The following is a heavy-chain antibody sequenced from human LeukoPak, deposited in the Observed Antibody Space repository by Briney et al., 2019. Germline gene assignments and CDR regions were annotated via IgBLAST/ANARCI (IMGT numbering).Heavy chain of an antibody. J-gene: IGHJ4*02. Sequence: GGSLRLSCVASGFTFSSYGMHWVRQAPGKGQEWVAFIRYDGSNKYYADSVKGRFTISRDNSKNTLYLQMNSLRAEDTAVYYCAKSRFLEWLLNYWGQGTLVTVSS. CDR2: IRYDGSNK. V-gene: IGHV3-30*02. D-gene: IGHD3-3*01. CDR3: AKSRFLEWLLNY. CDR1: GFTFSSYG.